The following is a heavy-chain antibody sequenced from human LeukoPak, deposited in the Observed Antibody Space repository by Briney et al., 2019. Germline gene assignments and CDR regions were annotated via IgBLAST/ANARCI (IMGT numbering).Heavy chain of an antibody. Sequence: GGSLRLSCAASGFTFSSYSMNWVRQAPGKGLEWVSYISSSSSAIYYADSVKGRFTISRDNAKNSLYLQMNSLRDEDTAVYYCARGLLWFGELLANAFDIWGQGTMVTVSS. V-gene: IGHV3-48*02. CDR2: ISSSSSAI. CDR1: GFTFSSYS. D-gene: IGHD3-10*01. J-gene: IGHJ3*02. CDR3: ARGLLWFGELLANAFDI.